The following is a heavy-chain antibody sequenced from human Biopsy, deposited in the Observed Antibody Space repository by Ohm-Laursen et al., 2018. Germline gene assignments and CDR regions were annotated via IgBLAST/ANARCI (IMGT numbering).Heavy chain of an antibody. J-gene: IGHJ2*01. V-gene: IGHV3-30*03. CDR2: ISYDGSGE. D-gene: IGHD4-11*01. Sequence: SLRLSCAASGFTSTSYGMHWVRQAPGKGLEWVAVISYDGSGEYYADSLQGRFTISRDNPKNTVDLQMNSLRAEDTAVYFCARDEKRWNYSNYFSWHFDLWGRGTLVTVSS. CDR3: ARDEKRWNYSNYFSWHFDL. CDR1: GFTSTSYG.